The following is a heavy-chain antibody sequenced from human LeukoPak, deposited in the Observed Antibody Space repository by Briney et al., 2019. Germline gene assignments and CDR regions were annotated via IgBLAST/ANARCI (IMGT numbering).Heavy chain of an antibody. CDR2: IRSKAYGGTT. J-gene: IGHJ4*02. D-gene: IGHD6-19*01. Sequence: GSLRLSCTASGFTFGDYAMSWVRQAPGKGLEWVGFIRSKAYGGTTEYAASVKGRFTISRDDSKSIAYLQMNSLKTEDTAVYYCTREYSSGWYYFDYWGQGTLVTVSS. CDR1: GFTFGDYA. V-gene: IGHV3-49*04. CDR3: TREYSSGWYYFDY.